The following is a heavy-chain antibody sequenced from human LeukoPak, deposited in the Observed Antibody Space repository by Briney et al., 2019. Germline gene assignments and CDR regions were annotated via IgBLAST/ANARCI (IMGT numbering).Heavy chain of an antibody. J-gene: IGHJ5*02. CDR3: ARGGYSGFDP. V-gene: IGHV4-39*01. Sequence: SETLSLTCTVSGVSISSSSYYWGWIRQPPGKGLEWIGSIYYSGSTYYNPSLKSRVTISVDTSKNQFSLKLSSVTAADTAVYYCARGGYSGFDPWGQGTLVTVSS. CDR1: GVSISSSSYY. CDR2: IYYSGST. D-gene: IGHD6-13*01.